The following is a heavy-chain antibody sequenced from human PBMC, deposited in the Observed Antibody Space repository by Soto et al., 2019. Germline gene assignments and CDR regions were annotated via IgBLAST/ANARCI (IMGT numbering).Heavy chain of an antibody. CDR1: GGTFSSYA. J-gene: IGHJ6*02. CDR2: IIPMFGTA. Sequence: SVKVSCKASGGTFSSYAISWVRQAPGQGLEWMGGIIPMFGTANYAQKFQDRVTITADKSTSTAHMEVSRLRFEDTAVYYCARPRTTVTPSGYYYGMDVWGQGTTVTVSS. V-gene: IGHV1-69*06. CDR3: ARPRTTVTPSGYYYGMDV. D-gene: IGHD4-17*01.